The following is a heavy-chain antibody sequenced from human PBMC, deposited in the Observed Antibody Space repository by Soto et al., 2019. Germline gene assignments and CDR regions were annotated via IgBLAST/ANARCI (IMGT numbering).Heavy chain of an antibody. Sequence: PGGSLRLSCAASGLTFSSYAMHWVRRAPGKGLEWVAVISYDGSNKYYADSVKGRFTISRDNSKNTLYLQMYSLRAEDTAVYYWARDPASPTYYYGMEVWGQGTTGTVAS. CDR3: ARDPASPTYYYGMEV. CDR1: GLTFSSYA. V-gene: IGHV3-30-3*01. CDR2: ISYDGSNK. J-gene: IGHJ6*02. D-gene: IGHD1-26*01.